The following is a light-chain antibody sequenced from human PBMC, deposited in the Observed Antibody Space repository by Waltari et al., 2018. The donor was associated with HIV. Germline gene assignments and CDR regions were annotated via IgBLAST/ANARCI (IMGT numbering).Light chain of an antibody. V-gene: IGKV1-39*01. CDR2: AAS. CDR1: QSISSY. J-gene: IGKJ5*01. Sequence: DIQLTQSPSSLSASVGYRVTITCRASQSISSYLNWYQQKPGKAPKLLIYAASSLQSGVPSRFSGSGSGTDFTLTISSLQPEDCATYYCQQSYSTPPAFGQGTRLEIK. CDR3: QQSYSTPPA.